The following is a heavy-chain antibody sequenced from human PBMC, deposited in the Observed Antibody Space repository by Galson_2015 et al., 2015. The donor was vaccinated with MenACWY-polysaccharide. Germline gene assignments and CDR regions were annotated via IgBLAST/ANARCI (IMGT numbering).Heavy chain of an antibody. CDR3: ARGAYSSFDI. Sequence: CAISGDSVSNNHVAWNWIRQSPSRSLEWLGRTYRGSNQYAASMRGRIAINSDTSTNQFSLQLGSVTPEDTGLYYCARGAYSSFDIWGQGTMVTVSS. CDR1: GDSVSNNHVA. J-gene: IGHJ3*02. CDR2: TYRGSN. D-gene: IGHD2-15*01. V-gene: IGHV6-1*01.